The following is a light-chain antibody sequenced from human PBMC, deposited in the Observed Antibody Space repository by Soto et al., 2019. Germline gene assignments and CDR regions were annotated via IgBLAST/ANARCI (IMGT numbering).Light chain of an antibody. CDR1: QSVSSS. Sequence: IVLTQSPATLSLSPGERATLSCRASQSVSSSLAWYQQKPGQAPRLLIYAASNRATGIPTRFSGSGSGTDFTLTISRLEPEDFAVYYCQHYGISLETFGQGTKVDIK. V-gene: IGKV3-11*01. CDR3: QHYGISLET. J-gene: IGKJ1*01. CDR2: AAS.